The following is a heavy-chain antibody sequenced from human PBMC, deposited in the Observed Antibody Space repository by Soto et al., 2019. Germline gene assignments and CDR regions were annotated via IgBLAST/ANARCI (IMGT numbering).Heavy chain of an antibody. CDR2: IYYSGST. V-gene: IGHV4-59*02. D-gene: IGHD4-17*01. CDR3: ARIARTNYGDYYYGMDV. J-gene: IGHJ6*02. Sequence: SETLSLTCTVSGASVNDYYWNWVRQPPGKGLEWIGYIYYSGSTNYNPSLKSRVTISVDTSKNQFSLKLSSVTAADTAVYYCARIARTNYGDYYYGMDVWGQVTTVTVSS. CDR1: GASVNDYY.